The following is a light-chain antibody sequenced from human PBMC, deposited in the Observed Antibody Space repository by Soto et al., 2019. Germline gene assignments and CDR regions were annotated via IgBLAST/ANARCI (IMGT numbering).Light chain of an antibody. CDR2: NVN. CDR1: SSDVGSYDY. V-gene: IGLV2-18*02. Sequence: QSALIQPPSVSGSPGQSVTISCTGTSSDVGSYDYVSWYQQHPGTVPKPMIYNVNTQPSGVPDRFSGSKSGNTASMTISGLQAEDEADYYCSSYTSSSIGVFGTGTKVTVL. CDR3: SSYTSSSIGV. J-gene: IGLJ1*01.